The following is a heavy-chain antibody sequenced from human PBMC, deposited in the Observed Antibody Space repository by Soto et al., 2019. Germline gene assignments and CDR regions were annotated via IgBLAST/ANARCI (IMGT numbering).Heavy chain of an antibody. D-gene: IGHD2-15*01. J-gene: IGHJ4*02. CDR2: IIPIFGTA. CDR1: GGTFISYA. Sequence: ASVKVSCKASGGTFISYAISWVRQAPGQGLEWMGGIIPIFGTANYAQKFQGRVTITADESTSTAYMELSSLRSEDTAVYYCARARYCSGGSCFRPFDYWGQGTLVTVSS. CDR3: ARARYCSGGSCFRPFDY. V-gene: IGHV1-69*13.